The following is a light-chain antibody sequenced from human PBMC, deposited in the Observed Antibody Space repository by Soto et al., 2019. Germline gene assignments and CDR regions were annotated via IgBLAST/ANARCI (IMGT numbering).Light chain of an antibody. CDR3: SSYTSSSTLYV. Sequence: QSVLTQRASVSGSPGQSITISCTGTSSDVGGYNYVSWYQQHPGKAPKFMIYDVSNRPSGVSNRFSGSKSGNTASLTISGLQAEDEADYYCSSYTSSSTLYVFGTGTKVTVL. CDR2: DVS. J-gene: IGLJ1*01. V-gene: IGLV2-14*01. CDR1: SSDVGGYNY.